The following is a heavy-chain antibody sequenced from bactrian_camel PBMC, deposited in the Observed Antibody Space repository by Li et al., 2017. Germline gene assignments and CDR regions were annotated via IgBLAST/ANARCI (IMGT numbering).Heavy chain of an antibody. Sequence: VQLVESGGGSVQAGGSLRLSCVASGATYSSNCMGWIRQVSGQEREGVARIWSSGGSPYYTDSVKGRFTISQDNAKNTLYLQLNSLKTEDTAMYYCAADRPPLWSSGSLFERGFDYWGQGTQVTVS. CDR1: GATYSSNC. CDR3: AADRPPLWSSGSLFERGFDY. V-gene: IGHV3S31*01. CDR2: IWSSGGSP. J-gene: IGHJ4*01. D-gene: IGHD2*01.